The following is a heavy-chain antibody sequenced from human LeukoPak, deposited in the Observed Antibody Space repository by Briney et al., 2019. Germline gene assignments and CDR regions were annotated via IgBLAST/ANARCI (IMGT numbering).Heavy chain of an antibody. J-gene: IGHJ4*02. CDR2: INSDGSST. D-gene: IGHD2-15*01. CDR3: ARSCSAGTCYVDY. Sequence: GGSLRLSCAASGFTFSSYWMHWVRQAPGKGLLWVSRINSDGSSTSYADSVKGRFTISRDNANNALYLQMNSLRAEDTAVYYCARSCSAGTCYVDYWGQGTLVTVSS. V-gene: IGHV3-74*01. CDR1: GFTFSSYW.